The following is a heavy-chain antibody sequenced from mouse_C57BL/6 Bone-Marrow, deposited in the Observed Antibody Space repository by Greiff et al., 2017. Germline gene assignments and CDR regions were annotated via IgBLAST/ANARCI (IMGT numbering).Heavy chain of an antibody. CDR1: GYTFTSYG. D-gene: IGHD2-2*01. J-gene: IGHJ3*01. CDR3: ARYGYDGFAY. Sequence: VQLQQSGAELARPGASVKLSCKASGYTFTSYGISWVKQRTGQGLEWIGEIYPRSGNTYYNEKFKGKATLTADKSSSTAYMELRSLTSEYSAVYFCARYGYDGFAYWGQGTLVTVSA. CDR2: IYPRSGNT. V-gene: IGHV1-81*01.